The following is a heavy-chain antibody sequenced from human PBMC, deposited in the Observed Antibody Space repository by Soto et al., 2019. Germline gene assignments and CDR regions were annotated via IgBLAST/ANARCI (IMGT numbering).Heavy chain of an antibody. CDR3: ARAAMGGSSWPFDY. CDR1: GGSISSSNW. J-gene: IGHJ4*02. V-gene: IGHV4-4*02. Sequence: QVQLQESGPGLVKPSGTLSLTCAVSGGSISSSNWWSWVRQPPGKGLEWIGEIYHSGSTNYNPSLTRRCARPVDTSENQCALKRSSVTAADTAVYYWARAAMGGSSWPFDYWGQGTLVTVSS. CDR2: IYHSGST. D-gene: IGHD6-13*01.